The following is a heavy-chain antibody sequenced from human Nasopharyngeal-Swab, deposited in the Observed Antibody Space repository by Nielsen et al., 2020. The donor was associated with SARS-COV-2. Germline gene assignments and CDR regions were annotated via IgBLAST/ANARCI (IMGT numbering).Heavy chain of an antibody. Sequence: GGSLRLSCVASGLTVSDNFMIWVRQGPGKGLEWVAVIYSRGTTYYADSVKGRFTISTDNSKNTLYLQMNSLRLEDTAMYDCARGVHGANIISNWLDPWGQGTLVTVSS. V-gene: IGHV3-53*05. J-gene: IGHJ5*02. CDR3: ARGVHGANIISNWLDP. CDR2: IYSRGTT. D-gene: IGHD3-10*01. CDR1: GLTVSDNF.